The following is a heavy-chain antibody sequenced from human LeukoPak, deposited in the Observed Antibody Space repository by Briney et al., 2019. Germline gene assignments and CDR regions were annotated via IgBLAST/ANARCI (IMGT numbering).Heavy chain of an antibody. J-gene: IGHJ3*02. D-gene: IGHD3-16*01. V-gene: IGHV1-69*01. CDR2: IIPIFGTA. CDR3: ARGDGDYVWGTSDERGAFDI. CDR1: GGTFSSYA. Sequence: GASVKVSCKASGGTFSSYAISWVRQAPGQGLEWMGGIIPIFGTANYAQKFQGRVTITADESTSTAYMELSSLRSEDTAVYYCARGDGDYVWGTSDERGAFDIWGQGTMVTVSS.